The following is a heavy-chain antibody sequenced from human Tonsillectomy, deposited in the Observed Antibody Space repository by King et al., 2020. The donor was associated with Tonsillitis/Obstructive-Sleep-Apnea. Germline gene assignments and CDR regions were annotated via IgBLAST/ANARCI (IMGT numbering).Heavy chain of an antibody. V-gene: IGHV3-30*18. CDR1: GFTFSSYG. CDR2: ISYDGSNK. J-gene: IGHJ6*03. D-gene: IGHD2-2*01. Sequence: VQLVESGGGVVQPGTSLRLSCAASGFTFSSYGMYWVRQAPGKGLEWVAVISYDGSNKYYADSVKGRFTISRENSKNTLYLQMNSLIAKDTAVYYCAKDGRDIVVDPDYYYYYYMDVWGKGTTVTVSS. CDR3: AKDGRDIVVDPDYYYYYYMDV.